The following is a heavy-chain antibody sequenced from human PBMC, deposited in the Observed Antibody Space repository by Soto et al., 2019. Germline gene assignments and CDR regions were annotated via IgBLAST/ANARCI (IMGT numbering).Heavy chain of an antibody. V-gene: IGHV4-30-2*01. CDR2: IYHTGNT. Sequence: LSLTCTVSGGSISSGGFSWTWIRQPPGKGLEWIGYIYHTGNTSYNPSLESRVSMSVDTSKSQFSLQLTSVTVADTAVYYCVREATIAAWFDPWGQGTLVTVSS. CDR3: VREATIAAWFDP. CDR1: GGSISSGGFS. D-gene: IGHD2-21*01. J-gene: IGHJ5*02.